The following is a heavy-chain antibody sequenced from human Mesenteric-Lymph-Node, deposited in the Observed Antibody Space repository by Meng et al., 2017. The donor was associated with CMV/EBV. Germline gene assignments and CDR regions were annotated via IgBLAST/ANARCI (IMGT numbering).Heavy chain of an antibody. Sequence: GSLRLSCAASGFTFSTYSMNWVRQAPGKGLEWVSSISSSGDYIYYADSVKGRFTISRDNAKNSLYLQMNSLRAEDTAVYYCARVRPYCSTTRCSLDYWGQGTLVTVSS. CDR3: ARVRPYCSTTRCSLDY. J-gene: IGHJ4*02. CDR1: GFTFSTYS. V-gene: IGHV3-21*01. D-gene: IGHD2-2*01. CDR2: ISSSGDYI.